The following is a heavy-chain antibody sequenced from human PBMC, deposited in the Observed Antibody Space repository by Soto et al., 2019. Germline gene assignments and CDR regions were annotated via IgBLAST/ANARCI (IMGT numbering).Heavy chain of an antibody. J-gene: IGHJ6*02. CDR1: GYTFTNYR. CDR3: ARHRTTSRSSGMDV. Sequence: GESRKISCKASGYTFTNYRIGWVRQMPGKGLEWMGLIYPADSDTTYSPSFQGQVSISADRSIRSAFLQWSSLKASDTAIYYCARHRTTSRSSGMDVWGQGPSVTVSS. CDR2: IYPADSDT. V-gene: IGHV5-51*01. D-gene: IGHD2-2*01.